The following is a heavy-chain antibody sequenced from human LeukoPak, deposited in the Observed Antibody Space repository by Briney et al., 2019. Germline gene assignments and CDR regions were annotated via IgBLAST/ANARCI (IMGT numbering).Heavy chain of an antibody. V-gene: IGHV1-46*01. J-gene: IGHJ4*02. Sequence: ASVKVSCKASGYTFTSYYMHWVRQAPGQGLEWMGIINPSGGSASYAQKFQGRVTMTRDTSTSTVYMEVSSLRSEDTAVYYCARDVASSGYYWDWGQGTLVTVSS. CDR1: GYTFTSYY. CDR2: INPSGGSA. CDR3: ARDVASSGYYWD. D-gene: IGHD3-22*01.